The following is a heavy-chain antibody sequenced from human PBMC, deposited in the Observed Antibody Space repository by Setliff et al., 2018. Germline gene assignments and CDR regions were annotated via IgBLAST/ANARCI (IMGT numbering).Heavy chain of an antibody. J-gene: IGHJ4*02. CDR3: ARGGGYSGYVGPFDY. CDR1: GYTFINYE. CDR2: MNPNNGNT. D-gene: IGHD5-12*01. Sequence: ASVKVSCKASGYTFINYEINWVRQATGQGLEWMGGMNPNNGNTGYAQKFQGRVTMTRNTSISTAYMELSSLRSEDTAVYYCARGGGYSGYVGPFDYWGQGTLVTVSS. V-gene: IGHV1-8*02.